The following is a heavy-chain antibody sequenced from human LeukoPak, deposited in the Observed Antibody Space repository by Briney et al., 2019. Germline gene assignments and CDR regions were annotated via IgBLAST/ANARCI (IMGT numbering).Heavy chain of an antibody. CDR1: GGSISSYY. V-gene: IGHV4-59*01. D-gene: IGHD3-10*02. CDR3: ARDLSFVRGVPLAFDI. CDR2: IYYSGST. J-gene: IGHJ3*02. Sequence: KPSETLSLTCTVSGGSISSYYWSWIRQPPGKGLEWIGYIYYSGSTNYSPSLKSRVTISVDTSKNQFSLKLSSVTAADTAVYYCARDLSFVRGVPLAFDIWGQGTMVTVSS.